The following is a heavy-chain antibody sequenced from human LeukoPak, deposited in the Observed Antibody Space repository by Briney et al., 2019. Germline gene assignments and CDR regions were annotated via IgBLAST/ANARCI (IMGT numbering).Heavy chain of an antibody. J-gene: IGHJ4*02. Sequence: GGTLRLSCAASGFTFSSYAMSWVRQAPGKGLEWVSAISGSGGSTYYADSVKGRFTISRDNSKNTLYLQMNSLRAEDTAVYYCAKGKRGYSYGATVEYWGKGTLVTVSS. CDR2: ISGSGGST. CDR3: AKGKRGYSYGATVEY. V-gene: IGHV3-23*01. D-gene: IGHD5-18*01. CDR1: GFTFSSYA.